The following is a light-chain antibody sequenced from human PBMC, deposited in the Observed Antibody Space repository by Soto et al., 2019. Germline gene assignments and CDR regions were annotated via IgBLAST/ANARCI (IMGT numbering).Light chain of an antibody. Sequence: DIQMTQSPSSLSASVGERVTISCRASQTIDTYLNWYQHIQGKXXKXXIYAASNLQSGVPSRFSGSGSGTDLTITISSLQPEDGETYYCQQSYLSPNTFGQGTRLEIK. CDR1: QTIDTY. J-gene: IGKJ5*01. V-gene: IGKV1-39*01. CDR2: AAS. CDR3: QQSYLSPNT.